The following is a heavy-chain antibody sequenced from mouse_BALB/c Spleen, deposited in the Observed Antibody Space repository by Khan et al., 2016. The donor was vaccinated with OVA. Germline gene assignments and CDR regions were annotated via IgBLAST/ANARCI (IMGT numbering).Heavy chain of an antibody. CDR2: ISYDGSN. CDR1: GYSITSGYY. Sequence: QLEESGPGLVKPSQSLFLTCSVTGYSITSGYYWSWIRQFPGNRLEWLGYISYDGSNNYNPSLKNRISITRDTSKKQYFLKFNSVTTEDTDTLYCASESYGKEAYWGQGTLVTVSA. J-gene: IGHJ3*01. V-gene: IGHV3-6*02. D-gene: IGHD2-1*01. CDR3: ASESYGKEAY.